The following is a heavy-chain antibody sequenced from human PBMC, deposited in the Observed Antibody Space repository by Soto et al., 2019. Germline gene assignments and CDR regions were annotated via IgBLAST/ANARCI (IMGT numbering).Heavy chain of an antibody. CDR2: ISSSSSYI. J-gene: IGHJ4*02. V-gene: IGHV3-21*01. D-gene: IGHD6-19*01. CDR1: GFTFSSYS. CDR3: ARVAGSGWLVDY. Sequence: RRLSCAASGFTFSSYSMNWVRQAPGKGLEWVSSISSSSSYIYYADSVKGRFTISRDNAKNSLYLQMNSLRAEDTAVYYCARVAGSGWLVDYWGQGTLVTVSS.